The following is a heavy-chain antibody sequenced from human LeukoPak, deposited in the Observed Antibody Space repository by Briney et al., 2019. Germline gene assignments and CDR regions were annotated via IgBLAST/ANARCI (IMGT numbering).Heavy chain of an antibody. J-gene: IGHJ6*02. Sequence: SQTLSLTCTVSGGSISSGDYYWSWIRQPPGKGLEWIGYIYYSGSTYYNPSLKSRVTISVDTSKNQFSLKLSSVTAADTAVYYCARLPPSYYYDSSGYYPAYYYYGMDVWGQGTTVTVSS. CDR1: GGSISSGDYY. CDR2: IYYSGST. CDR3: ARLPPSYYYDSSGYYPAYYYYGMDV. V-gene: IGHV4-30-4*01. D-gene: IGHD3-22*01.